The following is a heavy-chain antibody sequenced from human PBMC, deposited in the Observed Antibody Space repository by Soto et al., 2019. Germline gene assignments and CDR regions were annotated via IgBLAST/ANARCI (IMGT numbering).Heavy chain of an antibody. CDR2: ISSNGGST. D-gene: IGHD3-22*01. J-gene: IGHJ4*02. CDR1: GFTFSSYA. Sequence: GGSLRLSCSASGFTFSSYAMHWVRQAPGKGLEYVSAISSNGGSTYYADSVKGRFTISRDNSKNTLYLQMSSLRAEDTAVYYCVKLFGDYYDSSGYLDYWGQGTLVTVSS. V-gene: IGHV3-64D*08. CDR3: VKLFGDYYDSSGYLDY.